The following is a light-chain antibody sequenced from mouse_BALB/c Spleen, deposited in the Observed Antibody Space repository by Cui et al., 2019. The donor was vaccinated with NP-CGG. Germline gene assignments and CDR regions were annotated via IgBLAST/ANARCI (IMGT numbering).Light chain of an antibody. CDR2: GTN. V-gene: IGLV1*01. CDR1: TGAVTTSNY. J-gene: IGLJ1*01. CDR3: ALWYSNHWV. Sequence: QAVVNQGTALNTSPGETVTLTCRSSTGAVTTSNYANWVQEKPDHLFTGLIGGTNNRAPGVPARFSGSLIGDKAVLTITGAQTEDETIYFCALWYSNHWVFGGGTKLTVL.